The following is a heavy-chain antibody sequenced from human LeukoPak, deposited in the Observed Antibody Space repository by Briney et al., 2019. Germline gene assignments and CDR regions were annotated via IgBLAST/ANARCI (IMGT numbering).Heavy chain of an antibody. V-gene: IGHV4-59*12. J-gene: IGHJ4*02. CDR1: GGSISSYY. CDR2: IYYSGST. Sequence: PSETLSLTCTVSGGSISSYYWSWIRQPPGKGLEWIGSIYYSGSTYYNPSLKSRVTISVDTSKNQFSLKLSSVTAADTAVYYCARVRRFLEWLSPFDYWGQGTLVTVSS. D-gene: IGHD3-3*01. CDR3: ARVRRFLEWLSPFDY.